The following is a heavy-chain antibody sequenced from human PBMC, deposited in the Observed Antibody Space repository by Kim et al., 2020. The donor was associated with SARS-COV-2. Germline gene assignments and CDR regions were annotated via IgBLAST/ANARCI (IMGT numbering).Heavy chain of an antibody. D-gene: IGHD3-10*01. CDR2: VRGSVGAT. V-gene: IGHV3-23*01. Sequence: GGSLRLSCAASGFTFSSYAMSWVRQAPGKGLEWVSAVRGSVGATYYADSVKGRFTISRDKYKNTLYLQMNSRRAEDTAVYDCAKAYGSGGATGMDVWCQG. J-gene: IGHJ6*02. CDR1: GFTFSSYA. CDR3: AKAYGSGGATGMDV.